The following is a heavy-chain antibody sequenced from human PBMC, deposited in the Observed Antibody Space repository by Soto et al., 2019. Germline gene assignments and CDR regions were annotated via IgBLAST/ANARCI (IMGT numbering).Heavy chain of an antibody. CDR3: ARGSYTYYFDY. CDR1: GGSVSSGSYY. V-gene: IGHV4-61*01. CDR2: IYYSGST. J-gene: IGHJ4*02. D-gene: IGHD1-26*01. Sequence: QVQLQESGPGLVKPSETLSLTCTVSGGSVSSGSYYWSWIRQPPGKGLEWIGYIYYSGSTNYNPSLKSRVTISVDTSKNQFSLKLSSVSAADTAVYYCARGSYTYYFDYWGKGTLVTVSS.